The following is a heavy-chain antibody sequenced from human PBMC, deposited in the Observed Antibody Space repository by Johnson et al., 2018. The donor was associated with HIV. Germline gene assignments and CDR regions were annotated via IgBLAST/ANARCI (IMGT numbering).Heavy chain of an antibody. V-gene: IGHV3-7*05. CDR1: GFTFSDYY. Sequence: VQLVESGGGLVKPGGSLRLSCAASGFTFSDYYMSWIRQAPGKGLEWVANIKQDGSEKYYVDSVKGRFTISRDNAKNSLYLQMNSLRAEDTALYYCAKDMSSGSYFGEWDHDAFDIWGQGTMVTVSS. D-gene: IGHD1-26*01. J-gene: IGHJ3*02. CDR3: AKDMSSGSYFGEWDHDAFDI. CDR2: IKQDGSEK.